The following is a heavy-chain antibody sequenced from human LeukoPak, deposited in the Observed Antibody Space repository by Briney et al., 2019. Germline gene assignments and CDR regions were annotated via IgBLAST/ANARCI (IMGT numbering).Heavy chain of an antibody. Sequence: GGSLRLSCAASGFTFVDYPMHWVRQVPGKGLEWVSLISADGATTYYADSVKGRFTISRDDSKTSLYLRMNSLRPEDTALYYCAKDYYWGQGTLVTVSS. CDR2: ISADGATT. V-gene: IGHV3-43*02. CDR1: GFTFVDYP. J-gene: IGHJ4*02. CDR3: AKDYY.